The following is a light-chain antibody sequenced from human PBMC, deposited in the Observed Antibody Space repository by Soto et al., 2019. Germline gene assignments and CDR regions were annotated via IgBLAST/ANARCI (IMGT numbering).Light chain of an antibody. CDR2: LNSDGSH. CDR3: QTWGTGIHVV. J-gene: IGLJ2*01. Sequence: QLVLTQSPSASASLGASVKLTCTLSSXXXSYAIAWHQQQPEKGPRYLMKLNSDGSHSKGDGIPDRFSGSSSGAERYLTXXXXXXXXXXXXXCQTWGTGIHVVFGGGTKLTVL. V-gene: IGLV4-69*01. CDR1: SXXXSYA.